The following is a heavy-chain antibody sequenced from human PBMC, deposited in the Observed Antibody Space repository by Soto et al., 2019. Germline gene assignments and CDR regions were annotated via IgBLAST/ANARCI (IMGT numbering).Heavy chain of an antibody. D-gene: IGHD1-1*01. CDR3: AREKVGTTFFDN. Sequence: PSETLSLTCNVTGFSISSGFYWSWVRQTPGKGLEWIGSIYHPGNSYRNPSLEGRLIVSMDLSNDQFFLKLASVTAADTAIYYCAREKVGTTFFDNWGQGTQVTVPQ. J-gene: IGHJ4*02. V-gene: IGHV4-38-2*02. CDR2: IYHPGNS. CDR1: GFSISSGFY.